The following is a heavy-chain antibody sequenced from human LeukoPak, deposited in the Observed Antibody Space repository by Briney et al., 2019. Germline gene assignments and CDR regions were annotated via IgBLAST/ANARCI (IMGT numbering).Heavy chain of an antibody. Sequence: SQTLSLTCAIPGDSVSSNGAAWNWIRQSPSRGLEWQGRTYYRSKWYNEYAVSVNSRITVNPDTSKNQFSLQLNSVTPDDTAVYYCARGARGSFDYWGQGTLVTVSS. J-gene: IGHJ4*02. CDR3: ARGARGSFDY. CDR1: GDSVSSNGAA. V-gene: IGHV6-1*01. CDR2: TYYRSKWYN. D-gene: IGHD1-26*01.